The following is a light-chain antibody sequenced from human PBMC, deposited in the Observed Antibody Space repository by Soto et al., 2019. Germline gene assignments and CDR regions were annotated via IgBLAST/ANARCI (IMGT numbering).Light chain of an antibody. CDR2: GNN. V-gene: IGLV1-40*01. Sequence: QSVLTQPPPVSGAPGQRVTISCTGSSSNIGAGYDVHWYQQLPGTAPKLLIYGNNNRPSGVPDRFSGSKSGTSASLAITGLQAEDEADYYCQSYDISLSVVVFGGGTKLTVL. J-gene: IGLJ2*01. CDR3: QSYDISLSVVV. CDR1: SSNIGAGYD.